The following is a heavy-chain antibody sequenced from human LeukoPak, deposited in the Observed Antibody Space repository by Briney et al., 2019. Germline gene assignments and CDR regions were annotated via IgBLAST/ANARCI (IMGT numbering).Heavy chain of an antibody. Sequence: PSETLSLTCTVSGYSISSGYYWSWIRQPPGEGLEWIGYIYYSGSTNYNPSLKSRVTISVDTSKNQFSLKLSSVTAADTAVYHCARGHYSSSWYVFDYWGQGTLVTVSS. CDR2: IYYSGST. V-gene: IGHV4-61*01. D-gene: IGHD6-13*01. CDR3: ARGHYSSSWYVFDY. CDR1: GYSISSGYY. J-gene: IGHJ4*02.